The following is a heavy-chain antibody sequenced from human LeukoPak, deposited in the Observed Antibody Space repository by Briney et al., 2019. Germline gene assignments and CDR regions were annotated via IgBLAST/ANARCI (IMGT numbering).Heavy chain of an antibody. D-gene: IGHD4-17*01. CDR1: GYTFTSYY. V-gene: IGHV1-46*01. J-gene: IGHJ4*02. CDR3: ARDTTSLHDYGDYEFGY. CDR2: INPTGGST. Sequence: ASVKVFCKASGYTFTSYYLHWVRQAPGQGLEWMGIINPTGGSTSCAQKFQGRVTMTRDTSTSTVYMELSSLRSEDTAVYYCARDTTSLHDYGDYEFGYWGQGTLVTVSS.